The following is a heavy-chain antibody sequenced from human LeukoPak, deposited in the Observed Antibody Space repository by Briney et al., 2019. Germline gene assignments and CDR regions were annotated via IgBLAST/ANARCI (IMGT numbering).Heavy chain of an antibody. CDR2: ISSSSSTI. V-gene: IGHV3-48*01. CDR1: GFTFDDYG. D-gene: IGHD1-26*01. Sequence: GGSLRLSCAASGFTFDDYGMNWVRQAPGKGLEWVSYISSSSSTIYYADSVKGRFTISRDNAKNSLYLQMNSLRAEDTVVYYCARDLGWELPNYYMDVWGKGTTVTVSS. J-gene: IGHJ6*03. CDR3: ARDLGWELPNYYMDV.